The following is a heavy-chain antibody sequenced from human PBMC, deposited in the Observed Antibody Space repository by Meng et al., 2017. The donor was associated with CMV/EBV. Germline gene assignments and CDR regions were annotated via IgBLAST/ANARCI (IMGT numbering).Heavy chain of an antibody. D-gene: IGHD5-18*01. Sequence: SETLSLTCTVSGGSISSYYWSWIRQPPGKGLEWIGYIYYSGSTNYNPSLKSRVTISVDTSKNQFSLKLSSVTAADTAVYYCVRDMDSYGYGSWGQGTLVTVSS. CDR2: IYYSGST. J-gene: IGHJ5*02. V-gene: IGHV4-59*01. CDR1: GGSISSYY. CDR3: VRDMDSYGYGS.